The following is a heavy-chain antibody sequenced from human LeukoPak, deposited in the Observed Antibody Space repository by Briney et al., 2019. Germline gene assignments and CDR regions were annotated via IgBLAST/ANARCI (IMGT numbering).Heavy chain of an antibody. D-gene: IGHD3-10*01. CDR3: ARPKSYGSGSFWFDP. CDR1: GFTFSSYA. V-gene: IGHV3-30*04. CDR2: ISYDGSNK. J-gene: IGHJ5*02. Sequence: PGGSLRLSCAASGFTFSSYAMHWVRQAPGKGLEWVAVISYDGSNKYYADSVKGRFTISRDNSKNTLYLQMNSLRAEDTAVYYCARPKSYGSGSFWFDPWGQGTLVTVSS.